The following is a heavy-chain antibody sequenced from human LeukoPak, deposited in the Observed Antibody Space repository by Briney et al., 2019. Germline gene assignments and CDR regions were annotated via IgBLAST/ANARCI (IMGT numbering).Heavy chain of an antibody. CDR3: AKNGVSGASSWSDY. CDR2: IGDTT. CDR1: GLTLSNYA. J-gene: IGHJ4*02. V-gene: IGHV3-23*01. D-gene: IGHD6-13*01. Sequence: GGSLRLSCSPSGLTLSNYALIWVRPPPPTRLEWVSTIGDTTHCADSVRGRFTISRDNSKNTLYLQMNSLRGDDTAIYYCAKNGVSGASSWSDYWGQGTLVTVSS.